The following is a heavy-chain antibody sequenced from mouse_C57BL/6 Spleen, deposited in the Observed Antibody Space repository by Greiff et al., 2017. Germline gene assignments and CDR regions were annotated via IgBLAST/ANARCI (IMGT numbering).Heavy chain of an antibody. CDR1: GYTFTDYE. CDR3: TRYDYDEGAFAY. V-gene: IGHV1-15*01. D-gene: IGHD2-4*01. J-gene: IGHJ3*01. Sequence: VQLQQSGAELVRPGASVTLSCKASGYTFTDYEMHWVKQTPVHGLEWIGAIDPETGGTAYNQKFKGKAILTADKSSSTAYMELRILTSEDSAVYYCTRYDYDEGAFAYWGQGTLVTVSA. CDR2: IDPETGGT.